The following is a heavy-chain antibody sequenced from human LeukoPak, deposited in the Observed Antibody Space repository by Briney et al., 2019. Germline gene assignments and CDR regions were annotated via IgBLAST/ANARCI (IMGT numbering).Heavy chain of an antibody. V-gene: IGHV3-30*04. D-gene: IGHD5-24*01. J-gene: IGHJ4*02. CDR3: AREDGYYFDY. CDR1: GFTFSSYA. CDR2: ISYDGSNK. Sequence: GRSLRLSCAASGFTFSSYAMHWVRQAPGKGLEWVAVISYDGSNKYYADSVKGRFTISRDSSKNTLYLQMNSLRAEDTAVYYCAREDGYYFDYWGQGTLVTVSS.